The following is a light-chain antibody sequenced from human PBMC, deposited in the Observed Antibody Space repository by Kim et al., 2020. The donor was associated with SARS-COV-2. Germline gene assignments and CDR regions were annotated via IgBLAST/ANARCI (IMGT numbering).Light chain of an antibody. J-gene: IGLJ3*02. Sequence: GKTVTIACTRSSGSIASNYVQWYQQRPGSSPTTVIYDDNQRPSGVPDRFSGSIDSSSNSASLTISGLKTEDEADYYCQSYDSSPWVFGGGTQLTVL. CDR1: SGSIASNY. CDR3: QSYDSSPWV. CDR2: DDN. V-gene: IGLV6-57*01.